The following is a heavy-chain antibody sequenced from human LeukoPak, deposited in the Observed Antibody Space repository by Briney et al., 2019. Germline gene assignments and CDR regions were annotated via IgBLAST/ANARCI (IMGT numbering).Heavy chain of an antibody. Sequence: GASVKVSCKASGYTFTGYHMHWVRQAPGQGLEWMGRINPKSGDTDYAQKFQGRVTMTRDTSISTAYMELSRLRSDDTAVYYCTREGGGWPLDYWGQGTLVTVSS. J-gene: IGHJ4*02. CDR2: INPKSGDT. CDR3: TREGGGWPLDY. V-gene: IGHV1-2*06. CDR1: GYTFTGYH. D-gene: IGHD1-26*01.